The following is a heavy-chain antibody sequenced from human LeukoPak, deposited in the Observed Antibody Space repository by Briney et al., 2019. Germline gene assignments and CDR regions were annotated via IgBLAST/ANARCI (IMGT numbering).Heavy chain of an antibody. CDR2: ISWNSGSI. J-gene: IGHJ4*02. Sequence: GGSLRLSCAASGFTFDDYAMHWVRQAPGKGLEWVSGISWNSGSIGYADSVKGRFTISRDNAKNSLYLQMNSLRAEDTAVYYCARDDIAVAGDFGYWGQGTLVTVSS. CDR1: GFTFDDYA. V-gene: IGHV3-9*01. D-gene: IGHD6-19*01. CDR3: ARDDIAVAGDFGY.